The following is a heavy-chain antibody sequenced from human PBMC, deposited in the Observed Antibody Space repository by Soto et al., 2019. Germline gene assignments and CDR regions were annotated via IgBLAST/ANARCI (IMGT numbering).Heavy chain of an antibody. J-gene: IGHJ4*02. D-gene: IGHD3-22*01. V-gene: IGHV3-74*01. CDR3: ARGGAGYYYHSSGYYYDY. Sequence: GSLRLSCAASGFIFNNYWMHWVRQVPGKGLMWVSRIQSDGSSIDYADSVKGRFTISRDNSKNTLYLQMGSLRAEDMAVYFCARGGAGYYYHSSGYYYDYWGQGTLVTVSS. CDR2: IQSDGSSI. CDR1: GFIFNNYW.